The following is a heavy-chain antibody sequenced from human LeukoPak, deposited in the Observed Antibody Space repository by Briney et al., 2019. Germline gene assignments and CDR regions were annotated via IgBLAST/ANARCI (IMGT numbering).Heavy chain of an antibody. CDR1: GGSLSTYY. Sequence: SETLSLRRSLSGGSLSTYYWRWIPQTPGKALQWMGYVYDSGTTKYNPSLERRVTISSDASKHVLSLNVRSVTAADTAIYYCARHGGSLGYFDYWGQGTLVTVAS. D-gene: IGHD3-16*01. CDR3: ARHGGSLGYFDY. V-gene: IGHV4-59*08. J-gene: IGHJ4*02. CDR2: VYDSGTT.